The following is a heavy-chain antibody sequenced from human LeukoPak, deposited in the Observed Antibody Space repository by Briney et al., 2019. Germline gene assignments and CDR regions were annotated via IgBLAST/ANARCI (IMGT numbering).Heavy chain of an antibody. Sequence: SQTLSLTCTVSGGSMSSGDYYWSWIRQPPGKGLEWIGYIYYSGSTYYNPSLKSRVTISVDTSKNQFSLKLSSVTAADTAVYYCARTLYCSSTSCYLRWFDPWGQGTLVTVSS. CDR2: IYYSGST. CDR3: ARTLYCSSTSCYLRWFDP. D-gene: IGHD2-2*01. CDR1: GGSMSSGDYY. V-gene: IGHV4-30-4*01. J-gene: IGHJ5*02.